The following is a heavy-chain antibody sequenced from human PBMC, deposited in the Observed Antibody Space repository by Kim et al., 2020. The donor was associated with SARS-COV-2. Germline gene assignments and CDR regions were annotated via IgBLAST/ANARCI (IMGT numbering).Heavy chain of an antibody. J-gene: IGHJ4*02. V-gene: IGHV4-59*01. CDR3: ARGDYGDYSGY. D-gene: IGHD4-17*01. CDR2: IYYSGST. Sequence: SETLSLTCTVSGGSISSYYWSWIRQPPGKGLEWIGYIYYSGSTNYNPSLKSRVTISVDTSKNQFSLKLSSVTAADTAVYYCARGDYGDYSGYWGQGTLVT. CDR1: GGSISSYY.